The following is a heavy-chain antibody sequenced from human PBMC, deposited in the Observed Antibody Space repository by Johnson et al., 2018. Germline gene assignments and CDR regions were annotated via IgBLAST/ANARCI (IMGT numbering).Heavy chain of an antibody. D-gene: IGHD5-18*01. CDR2: IWYDGSNK. V-gene: IGHV3-33*01. CDR1: GFTLSSNG. Sequence: QVQLVESGGGVVQXGRSXRLXCAASGFTLSSNGMHWVRQAPGKGLEWVAVIWYDGSNKYYADSVKGRLTISRDNSKNMLDLQMKSLRAEDTAVYYCARVIDVETAILDDYYYYMDVWGKGTTVTVSS. CDR3: ARVIDVETAILDDYYYYMDV. J-gene: IGHJ6*03.